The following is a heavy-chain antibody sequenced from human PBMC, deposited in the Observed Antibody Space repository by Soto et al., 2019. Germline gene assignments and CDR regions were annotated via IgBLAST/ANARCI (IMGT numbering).Heavy chain of an antibody. J-gene: IGHJ4*02. D-gene: IGHD3-3*01. CDR3: AKDLASKNYDFWSGYPPFDY. CDR1: GFTSSSYG. CDR2: ISYDGSNK. Sequence: PGGSLRLSCAASGFTSSSYGMHWVRQAPGKGLEWVAVISYDGSNKYYADSVKGRFTISRDNSKNTLYLQMNSLRAEDTAVYYCAKDLASKNYDFWSGYPPFDYWGQGTLVTVSS. V-gene: IGHV3-30*18.